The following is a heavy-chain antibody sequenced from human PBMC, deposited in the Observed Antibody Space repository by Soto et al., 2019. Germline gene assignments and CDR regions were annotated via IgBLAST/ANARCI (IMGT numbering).Heavy chain of an antibody. CDR2: INHSADT. CDR3: ARGRPKRLYDYVWGNYHYTGDVFDY. D-gene: IGHD3-16*02. V-gene: IGHV4-34*01. CDR1: GGSFSGYY. Sequence: QVQLQQWGAGLLKPSETLALTCAVYGGSFSGYYWGWIRQPPGKGLEWIGEINHSADTNYNPSLTTRVTLSVDTSTNQFSLRLRSVTAADTAVYYCARGRPKRLYDYVWGNYHYTGDVFDYWGQGTPVTVSS. J-gene: IGHJ4*02.